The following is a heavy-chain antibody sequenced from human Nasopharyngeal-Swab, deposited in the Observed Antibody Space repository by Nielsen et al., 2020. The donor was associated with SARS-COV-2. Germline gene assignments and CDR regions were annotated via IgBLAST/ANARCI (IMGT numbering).Heavy chain of an antibody. J-gene: IGHJ4*02. V-gene: IGHV3-49*02. CDR3: TRGGDCSGGSCQTWIQLWADY. Sequence: WIRPPPGQGLEWVGFIRSKAYGGTTEYAASVKGRFTISRDDSKSIAYLQMNSLKTEDTAVYYCTRGGDCSGGSCQTWIQLWADYWGQGTLVTVSS. CDR2: IRSKAYGGTT. D-gene: IGHD2-15*01.